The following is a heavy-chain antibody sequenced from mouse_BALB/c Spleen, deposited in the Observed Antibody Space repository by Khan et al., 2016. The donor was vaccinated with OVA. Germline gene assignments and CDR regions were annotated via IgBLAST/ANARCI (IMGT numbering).Heavy chain of an antibody. Sequence: QMQLVQSGPELKKPGETVRISCKASGYTFTTAGMQWVQKMPGKGLKWIGWINTHSGVPKYAEDFKGRFAFSLETSASTVYLQITNLKNEDTATDFCARGGAAYYRNDGGAMDYWGQGTSVTVSS. V-gene: IGHV9-4*02. D-gene: IGHD2-14*01. CDR3: ARGGAAYYRNDGGAMDY. CDR2: INTHSGVP. J-gene: IGHJ4*01. CDR1: GYTFTTAG.